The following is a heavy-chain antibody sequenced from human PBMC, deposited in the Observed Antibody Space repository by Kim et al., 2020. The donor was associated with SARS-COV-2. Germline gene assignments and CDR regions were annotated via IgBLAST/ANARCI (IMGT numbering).Heavy chain of an antibody. CDR1: GFTFSSYT. CDR2: ISSSAGST. Sequence: GGSLRLSCAASGFTFSSYTMVWVRQAPGKGLEWVSAISSSAGSTYYADSVKGRFTISRDNSMNSLSLQMNSLRAEDTAVYYCAKGGGMDVWGQGTTVTVSS. V-gene: IGHV3-23*01. CDR3: AKGGGMDV. J-gene: IGHJ6*02.